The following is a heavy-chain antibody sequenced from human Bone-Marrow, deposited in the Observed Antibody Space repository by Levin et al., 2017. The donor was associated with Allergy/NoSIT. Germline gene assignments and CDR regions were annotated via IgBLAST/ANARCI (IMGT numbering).Heavy chain of an antibody. D-gene: IGHD4-17*01. CDR1: GFSFSTYN. V-gene: IGHV3-21*01. J-gene: IGHJ6*03. CDR3: ARDSRPSYGDYYYYMDV. CDR2: ISSSGRYM. Sequence: GGSLRLSCAASGFSFSTYNVHWVRQAPGKGLEWVSSISSSGRYMYYADSVKGRFTISRDNAENSLSLQMNSLRAEDTAVYYCARDSRPSYGDYYYYMDVWGRGTTVTVSS.